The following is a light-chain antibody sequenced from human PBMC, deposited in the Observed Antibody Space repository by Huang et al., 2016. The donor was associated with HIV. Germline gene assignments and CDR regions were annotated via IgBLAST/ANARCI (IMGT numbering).Light chain of an antibody. CDR2: DAS. CDR3: QQRSNWPPKLT. J-gene: IGKJ4*01. Sequence: EIVLTQSPATLSLSPGERATLSCRASQSVSSYLALYQQKPGQAPRLLIYDASNRATGIPARFSGSGSGTDFTLTISSLEPEDFAVYYCQQRSNWPPKLTFGGGTKVEIK. CDR1: QSVSSY. V-gene: IGKV3-11*01.